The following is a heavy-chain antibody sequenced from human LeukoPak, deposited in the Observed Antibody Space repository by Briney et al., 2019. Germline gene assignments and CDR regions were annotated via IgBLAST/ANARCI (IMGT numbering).Heavy chain of an antibody. Sequence: GGSLRLSCAASGFTFSSYWMHWVRQAPGKGLVWVSRINSDGSSTSYADSVKGRFTISRDNAKNTLYLQMNSLRAEDTAVYYCAREPGYSYGYLDYWGQGTLVTASS. CDR2: INSDGSST. V-gene: IGHV3-74*01. CDR1: GFTFSSYW. CDR3: AREPGYSYGYLDY. J-gene: IGHJ4*02. D-gene: IGHD5-18*01.